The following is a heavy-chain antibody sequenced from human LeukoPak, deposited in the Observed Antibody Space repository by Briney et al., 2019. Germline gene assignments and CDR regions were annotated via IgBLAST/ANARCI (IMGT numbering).Heavy chain of an antibody. J-gene: IGHJ4*02. Sequence: SETLSLNCTVSGGSISSYYWSWIRQPPGKGLEWIGYIYYSGSTNYNPSLKSRVTISVDTSKNQFSLKLSSVTAADTAVYYCAAGSGYDYGYFDYWGQGTLVTVSS. CDR1: GGSISSYY. CDR2: IYYSGST. D-gene: IGHD5-12*01. CDR3: AAGSGYDYGYFDY. V-gene: IGHV4-59*01.